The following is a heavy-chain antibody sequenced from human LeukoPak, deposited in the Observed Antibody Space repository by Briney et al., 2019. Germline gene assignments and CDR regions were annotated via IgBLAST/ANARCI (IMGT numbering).Heavy chain of an antibody. J-gene: IGHJ4*02. V-gene: IGHV3-23*01. CDR3: AIGPPYGGYSD. CDR2: ISGSGGRT. D-gene: IGHD5-12*01. Sequence: GGSLRLSRAASGFTFTTYAMTWVRQAPGKGPEWVSSISGSGGRTYYADSLKGRFTISRDNSKNTLYLQMNSLRPEDTAVYSCAIGPPYGGYSDWGQGTLVTVSS. CDR1: GFTFTTYA.